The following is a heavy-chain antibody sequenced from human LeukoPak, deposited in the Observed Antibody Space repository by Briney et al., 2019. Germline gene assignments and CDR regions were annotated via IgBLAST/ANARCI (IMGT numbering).Heavy chain of an antibody. Sequence: GASVKVSRKASGYTFTSYGISWVRQAPGQGLEWMGWISAYNGNTNYAQKLQGRVTMTTDTSTSTAYMELRSLRSDDTAVYYCARDVIAVAGYDWFDPWGQGTLVTVSS. V-gene: IGHV1-18*01. D-gene: IGHD6-19*01. CDR3: ARDVIAVAGYDWFDP. CDR2: ISAYNGNT. CDR1: GYTFTSYG. J-gene: IGHJ5*02.